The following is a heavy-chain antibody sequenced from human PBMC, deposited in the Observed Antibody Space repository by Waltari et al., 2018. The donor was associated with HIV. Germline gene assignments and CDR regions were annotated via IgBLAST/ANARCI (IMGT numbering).Heavy chain of an antibody. Sequence: QVQLVESGGAVVHSGVSLSPSCAVSGFDVRSLGLHWVRQAPGKGREWVGVMSYDGKTYFSDDVKGRFIMSRDTYKNTMFLQMDRLKIVDRAVYYCARDLNMLYHGSGFDYWGPGTPVTV. CDR2: MSYDGKT. CDR3: ARDLNMLYHGSGFDY. D-gene: IGHD3-10*01. V-gene: IGHV3-30*03. CDR1: GFDVRSLG. J-gene: IGHJ4*02.